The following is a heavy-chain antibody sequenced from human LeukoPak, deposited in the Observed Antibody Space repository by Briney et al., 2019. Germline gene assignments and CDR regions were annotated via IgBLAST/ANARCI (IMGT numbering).Heavy chain of an antibody. CDR3: ATGRYSSGWPYEGAFDI. V-gene: IGHV1-24*01. Sequence: ASVKVSCKVSVYTLTELFMHWVRQAPGKGLEWMGGFDPEDGETIYAQKFQGRVTMTEDTSTDTAYMELSSLRSEDTAVYYCATGRYSSGWPYEGAFDIWGQGTMVTVSS. CDR2: FDPEDGET. J-gene: IGHJ3*02. CDR1: VYTLTELF. D-gene: IGHD6-19*01.